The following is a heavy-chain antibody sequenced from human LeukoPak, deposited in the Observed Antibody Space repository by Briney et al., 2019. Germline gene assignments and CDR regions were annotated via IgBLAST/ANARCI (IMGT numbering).Heavy chain of an antibody. Sequence: GGSLRLSCAASGFTFSSYWMSWVRQAPGKGLEWVANIKQDGSEKYYVDCVRGRFTISRDNAKNSLYLQMNRLRAEDTAVYYGSRDELSKMHLAGTAGLDYWGQGTLVTVSS. CDR2: IKQDGSEK. J-gene: IGHJ4*02. CDR3: SRDELSKMHLAGTAGLDY. D-gene: IGHD6-19*01. CDR1: GFTFSSYW. V-gene: IGHV3-7*01.